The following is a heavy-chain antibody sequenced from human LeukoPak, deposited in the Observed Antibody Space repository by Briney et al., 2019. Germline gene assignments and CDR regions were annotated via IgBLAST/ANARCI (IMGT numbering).Heavy chain of an antibody. V-gene: IGHV4-59*08. D-gene: IGHD4/OR15-4a*01. Sequence: SEPLSLTRTVSGGSISNYFWSWIRQPPGKGLEWIGYIYYSGSTNSHPPLTRRVTILVDTSKDQFSLKLGSVTAADTAVYYCARRVRGSYGMDVWGQGTTVTVSS. J-gene: IGHJ6*02. CDR2: IYYSGST. CDR3: ARRVRGSYGMDV. CDR1: GGSISNYF.